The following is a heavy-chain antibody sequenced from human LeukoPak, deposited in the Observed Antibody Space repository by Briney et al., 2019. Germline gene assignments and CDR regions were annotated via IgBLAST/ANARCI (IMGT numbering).Heavy chain of an antibody. V-gene: IGHV4-30-4*08. CDR1: GGSISSGDYY. CDR2: IYYSGRT. Sequence: PSQTLSLTCTVSGGSISSGDYYWSWIRQPPGKGLEWIGYIYYSGRTYYNPSLKSRVTISVDTSKNQFSLKLSSVTAADTAVYYCARGGITVTTHFDYWGQGTLVTVSS. CDR3: ARGGITVTTHFDY. J-gene: IGHJ4*02. D-gene: IGHD4-17*01.